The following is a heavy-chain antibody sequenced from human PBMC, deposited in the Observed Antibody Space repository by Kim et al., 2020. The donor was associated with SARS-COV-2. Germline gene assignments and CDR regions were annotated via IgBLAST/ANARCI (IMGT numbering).Heavy chain of an antibody. CDR1: GFTFGDYA. J-gene: IGHJ4*02. CDR2: ISWNSGSI. D-gene: IGHD3-22*01. Sequence: GGSLRLSCAASGFTFGDYAMHWVRQAPGKGLEWVSGISWNSGSIGYADSVKGRFTISRDNAKNSLYLQMNSLRAEDTALYYCAKDVSYDSSGYWHFDYWGQGTLVTVSS. CDR3: AKDVSYDSSGYWHFDY. V-gene: IGHV3-9*01.